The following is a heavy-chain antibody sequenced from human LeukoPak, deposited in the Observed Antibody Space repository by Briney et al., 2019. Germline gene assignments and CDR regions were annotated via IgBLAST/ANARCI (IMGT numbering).Heavy chain of an antibody. CDR3: ARSATVTTGYFDY. CDR2: TYYSGST. Sequence: SETLSLTCTVSGGSMSSTSYYWGWIRQPPGKGLEWIGSTYYSGSTYYNPSLKSRVTISIDTSKNLFSLKLDSLTPADTAVYYCARSATVTTGYFDYWGRGTLVAVSP. D-gene: IGHD4-17*01. V-gene: IGHV4-39*07. CDR1: GGSMSSTSYY. J-gene: IGHJ4*02.